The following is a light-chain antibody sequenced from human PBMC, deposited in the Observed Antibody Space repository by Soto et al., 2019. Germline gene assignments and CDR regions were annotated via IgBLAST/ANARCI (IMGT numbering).Light chain of an antibody. J-gene: IGKJ1*01. CDR1: QSISSNF. CDR2: GAS. Sequence: EIVLTQSPGTLSLSPGEGATLSCRASQSISSNFLAWYQQKRGQAPRLLIHGASNRATGIPDRFSGSGCGTDFTLTITRLEPEDFAVYYCQQYGGSPRTFGQGTKVEVK. CDR3: QQYGGSPRT. V-gene: IGKV3-20*01.